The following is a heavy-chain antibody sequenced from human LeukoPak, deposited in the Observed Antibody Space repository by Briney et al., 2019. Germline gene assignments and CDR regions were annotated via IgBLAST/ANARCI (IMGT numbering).Heavy chain of an antibody. V-gene: IGHV3-33*06. J-gene: IGHJ6*03. D-gene: IGHD1-26*01. CDR3: AKAGRDLPYYYHYYYMDV. CDR2: IWYDGSNK. Sequence: GRSLRLSCAASGFTFSSYGMHWVRQAPGKGLEWVAVIWYDGSNKYYADSVKGRFTISRDNSKNTLYLQMNSLRAEDTAVYYCAKAGRDLPYYYHYYYMDVWGKGTTVTVSS. CDR1: GFTFSSYG.